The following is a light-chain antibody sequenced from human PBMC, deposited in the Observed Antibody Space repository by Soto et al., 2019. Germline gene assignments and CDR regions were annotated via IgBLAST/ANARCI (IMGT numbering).Light chain of an antibody. CDR2: SNN. Sequence: QSVLTQPPSASGTPVQRGTISCSGSRANIGSKTVNWYQQLPGTAPKLLIYSNNQRPSGVPDRFSGSKSGTSASLAISGLQSEDEADYYCATWDDSLNGLFGTGTKVTVL. CDR3: ATWDDSLNGL. CDR1: RANIGSKT. V-gene: IGLV1-44*01. J-gene: IGLJ1*01.